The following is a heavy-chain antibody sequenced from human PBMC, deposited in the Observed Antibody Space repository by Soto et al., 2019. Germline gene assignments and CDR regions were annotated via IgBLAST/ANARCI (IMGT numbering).Heavy chain of an antibody. CDR2: MNPNSGNT. CDR3: ARGYSYGSVGDWFDP. J-gene: IGHJ5*02. D-gene: IGHD5-18*01. V-gene: IGHV1-8*01. Sequence: VGAVKVSGNASGYTLISYDINWVRHATGQGLEWMGWMNPNSGNTGYAQKFQGRVTMTRNTSISTAYMELSSLRSEDTAVYYCARGYSYGSVGDWFDPWGQGTLVTVSS. CDR1: GYTLISYD.